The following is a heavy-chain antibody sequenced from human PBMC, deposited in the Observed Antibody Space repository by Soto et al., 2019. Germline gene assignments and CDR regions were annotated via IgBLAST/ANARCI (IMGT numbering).Heavy chain of an antibody. D-gene: IGHD3-22*01. V-gene: IGHV3-30*18. CDR1: GFTFSSYG. CDR3: AKERYYYDTRLHY. J-gene: IGHJ4*02. CDR2: ISYDGSNK. Sequence: QVQLVESGGGVVQPGRSLRLSCAASGFTFSSYGMHWVRQAPGKGLEWVAVISYDGSNKYYADSVKGRFTISRDNSKNTLYLQMNSLRAEDTAVYYCAKERYYYDTRLHYWGQGTLVTVSS.